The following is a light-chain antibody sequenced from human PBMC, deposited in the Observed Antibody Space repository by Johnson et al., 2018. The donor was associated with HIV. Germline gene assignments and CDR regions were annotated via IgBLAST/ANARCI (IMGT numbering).Light chain of an antibody. CDR3: GTWDSSLSASYV. Sequence: QSVLTQPPSVSAAPGQKVTISCSGSSSNIGNNYVSWYQQLPGTAPKLLIYDNNKRPSGIPDRFSGSKSGTSATLGITGLQTGDEAVYYCGTWDSSLSASYVIGTGTKVTVL. V-gene: IGLV1-51*01. CDR2: DNN. CDR1: SSNIGNNY. J-gene: IGLJ1*01.